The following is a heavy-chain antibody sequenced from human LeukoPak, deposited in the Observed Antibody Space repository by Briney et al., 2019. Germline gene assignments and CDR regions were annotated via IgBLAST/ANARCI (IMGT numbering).Heavy chain of an antibody. V-gene: IGHV3-9*01. CDR3: AREKAFLEWLSAGRRDGYYMDV. CDR1: GFTFDDYA. D-gene: IGHD3-3*02. J-gene: IGHJ6*03. Sequence: GRSLRLSCAASGFTFDDYAMHWVRQAPGKGLEWVSGISWNSGSIGYADSVKGRFTISRDNAKNSLYLQMNSLRAEDTAVYYCAREKAFLEWLSAGRRDGYYMDVWGKGTTVTVSS. CDR2: ISWNSGSI.